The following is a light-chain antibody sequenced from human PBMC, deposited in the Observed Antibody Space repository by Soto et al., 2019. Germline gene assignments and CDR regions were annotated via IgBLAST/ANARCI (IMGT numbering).Light chain of an antibody. V-gene: IGKV1-5*01. CDR1: QSISSW. J-gene: IGKJ4*01. Sequence: DNQMTQSPSTLSASVGDRVTITCRASQSISSWLAWYRQKPGKAPKLLIYAASSLQSGVPSRFSGSGSGTDFTLTISSLQPEDFATYFCQHGYSTPLTFGGGTKVDI. CDR3: QHGYSTPLT. CDR2: AAS.